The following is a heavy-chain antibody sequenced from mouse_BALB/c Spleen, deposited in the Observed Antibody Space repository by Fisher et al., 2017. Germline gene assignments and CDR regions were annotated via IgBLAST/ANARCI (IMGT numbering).Heavy chain of an antibody. V-gene: IGHV1-4*01. CDR3: ARGGSTMDDYYAMDY. J-gene: IGHJ4*01. D-gene: IGHD2-1*01. Sequence: KFKGKATLTADKSSSTAYMQLSSLTSEDSAVYYCARGGSTMDDYYAMDYWGQGTSVTVSS.